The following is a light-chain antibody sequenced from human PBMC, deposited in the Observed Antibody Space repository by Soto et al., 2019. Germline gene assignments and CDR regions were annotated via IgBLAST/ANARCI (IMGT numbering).Light chain of an antibody. V-gene: IGKV1-5*01. J-gene: IGKJ5*01. CDR3: QQYNTYST. Sequence: IHLTQSPSTLTPPVGDGVTITCRASQNIRNLLAWYQQKPGKAPKPLIYDASTLKTGVLSRFSGSGSGSEFNFTITGLQPDDFATYFCQQYNTYSTFGQGTRLEIK. CDR1: QNIRNL. CDR2: DAS.